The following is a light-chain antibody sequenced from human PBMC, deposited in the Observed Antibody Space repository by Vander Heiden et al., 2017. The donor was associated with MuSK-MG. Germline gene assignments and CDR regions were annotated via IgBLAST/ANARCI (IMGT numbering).Light chain of an antibody. V-gene: IGKV4-1*01. CDR3: QQHCSTLPLT. CDR1: QTVLYSYNNKSY. CDR2: WAS. J-gene: IGKJ4*01. Sequence: IVMTQSPDSLAVSLGERATINCKSSQTVLYSYNNKSYLAWYQQKPGQAPKLLIYWASNRDTGVPDRFSGSGSGTDFTLTISSLQAEDVAVYYCQQHCSTLPLTFGGGTKVEIK.